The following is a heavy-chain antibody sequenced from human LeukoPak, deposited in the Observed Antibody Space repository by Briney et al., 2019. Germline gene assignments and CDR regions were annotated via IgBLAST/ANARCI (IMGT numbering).Heavy chain of an antibody. CDR1: GFTFSSYW. CDR2: IKQDGSEK. J-gene: IGHJ4*02. Sequence: GGSLRLSCAASGFTFSSYWMSWVRQAPGKGLEWVANIKQDGSEKYYVDSVKGRFTISRDNAKNSLYLQMNSLRAEDTAVYYCARGRKYTSGYRVTELGSGYSDYWGQGTLVTVSS. V-gene: IGHV3-7*03. D-gene: IGHD5-18*01. CDR3: ARGRKYTSGYRVTELGSGYSDY.